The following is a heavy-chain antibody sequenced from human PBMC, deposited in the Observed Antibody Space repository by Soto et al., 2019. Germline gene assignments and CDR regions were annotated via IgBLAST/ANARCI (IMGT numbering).Heavy chain of an antibody. CDR1: GYGFASCG. CDR2: ISAYNGNT. V-gene: IGHV1-18*01. J-gene: IGHJ4*02. Sequence: ASVKVSCEACGYGFASCGSRWVRQAPGQGLEWMGWISAYNGNTNYAQKLQGRVTMTTDTSTSTAYMELRSLRSDDTAVYYCAIHLAAGNCDYWGQGTLVTVSS. CDR3: AIHLAAGNCDY. D-gene: IGHD6-19*01.